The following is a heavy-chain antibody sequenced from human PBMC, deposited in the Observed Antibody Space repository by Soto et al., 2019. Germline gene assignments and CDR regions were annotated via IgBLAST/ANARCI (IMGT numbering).Heavy chain of an antibody. CDR2: IRSKTNSYAT. J-gene: IGHJ5*02. Sequence: EVQLVESGGGLVQPGGSLKLSCAASGFTFSGSAMHWVRQASGKGLEWVGRIRSKTNSYATAYAASVKGRFTISRDDSKNTAYLQMTSRKIEDTAVYYCTRDPRNYYDSSGSATWFDPWGQGTLVTVSS. CDR1: GFTFSGSA. D-gene: IGHD3-22*01. CDR3: TRDPRNYYDSSGSATWFDP. V-gene: IGHV3-73*02.